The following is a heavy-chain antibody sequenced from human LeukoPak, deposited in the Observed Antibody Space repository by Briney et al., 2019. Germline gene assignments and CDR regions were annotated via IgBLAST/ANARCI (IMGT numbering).Heavy chain of an antibody. CDR2: IYYSGST. CDR3: ARAHSGPYSCGWKNVGAAWFDP. J-gene: IGHJ5*02. V-gene: IGHV4-59*01. D-gene: IGHD6-19*01. Sequence: SETLSLTCTVSGGSISSYYWSWIRQPPGKGLEWIGYIYYSGSTNYNPSLKSRVTISVDTSKNQFSLKLSSVTAADTAVYYCARAHSGPYSCGWKNVGAAWFDPWGQGTLVTVSS. CDR1: GGSISSYY.